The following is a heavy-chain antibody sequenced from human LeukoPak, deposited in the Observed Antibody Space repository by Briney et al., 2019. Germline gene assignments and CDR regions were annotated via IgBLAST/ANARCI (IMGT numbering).Heavy chain of an antibody. Sequence: GGSLRLSCAASGFIFSEYGMSWARQAPGKGLEWVSVISSTGGNTYYADSVKGRFTISRDNSKNTVYLQMNSLRAEDTALYYCSKEGSDDYYFDYWGQGTLLTVSS. J-gene: IGHJ4*02. CDR1: GFIFSEYG. V-gene: IGHV3-23*01. D-gene: IGHD2-21*02. CDR2: ISSTGGNT. CDR3: SKEGSDDYYFDY.